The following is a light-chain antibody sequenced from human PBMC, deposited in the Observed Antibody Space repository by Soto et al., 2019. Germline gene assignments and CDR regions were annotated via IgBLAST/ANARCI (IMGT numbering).Light chain of an antibody. CDR2: LAS. Sequence: EIVMTQSPATLSVSPGERVTLSCRASQSINSKLAWYQQKPGQAPRLLIYLASTRATGIPARFSGSRSGTEFTLTISSLQSEDFAVYYCQQYDNWPPSYTFGQGTKLEIE. V-gene: IGKV3-15*01. CDR3: QQYDNWPPSYT. CDR1: QSINSK. J-gene: IGKJ2*01.